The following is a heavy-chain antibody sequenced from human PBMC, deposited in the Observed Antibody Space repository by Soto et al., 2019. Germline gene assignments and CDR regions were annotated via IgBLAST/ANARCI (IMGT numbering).Heavy chain of an antibody. CDR2: IIPISGRT. D-gene: IGHD5-12*01. J-gene: IGHJ4*02. Sequence: VQLLQSGAAVKRPGSSVKVSCEASGGTFSSLGFIWVRQAPGQGLEWMGGIIPISGRTTFAPKFLGRVTITADESTRTTYMELTALTSDDTAIYYCATRGTQGRWLEFADYWGQGTLVTVSS. CDR3: ATRGTQGRWLEFADY. V-gene: IGHV1-69*01. CDR1: GGTFSSLG.